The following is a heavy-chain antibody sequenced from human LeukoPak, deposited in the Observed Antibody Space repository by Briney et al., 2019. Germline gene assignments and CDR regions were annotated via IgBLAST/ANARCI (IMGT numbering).Heavy chain of an antibody. CDR1: GFTFSNYN. D-gene: IGHD1-7*01. Sequence: PGGSLRLSCVASGFTFSNYNINWVRQAPGRGLECIAYISSRSSTIYYADSVKGRFTISRDNAKKSLFLHMNSLRADDTALYYCARENFADLFDSWGQGTLVTVSS. CDR3: ARENFADLFDS. V-gene: IGHV3-48*01. CDR2: ISSRSSTI. J-gene: IGHJ4*02.